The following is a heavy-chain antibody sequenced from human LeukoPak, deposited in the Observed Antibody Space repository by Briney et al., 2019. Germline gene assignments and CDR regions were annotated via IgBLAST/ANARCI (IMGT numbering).Heavy chain of an antibody. CDR3: ARVRWLVLRYYYMDV. V-gene: IGHV7-4-1*02. CDR2: INTNTGNP. Sequence: ASVKVSCKASGYTFTSYGISWVRQAPGQGLEWMGWINTNTGNPTYAQGFTGRFVFSLDTSVSTAYLQISSLKAEDTAVYYCARVRWLVLRYYYMDVWGKGTTVTVSS. D-gene: IGHD6-19*01. CDR1: GYTFTSYG. J-gene: IGHJ6*03.